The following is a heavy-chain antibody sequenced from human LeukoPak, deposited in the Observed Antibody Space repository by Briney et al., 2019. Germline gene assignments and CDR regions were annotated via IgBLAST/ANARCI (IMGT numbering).Heavy chain of an antibody. CDR1: GFTFSNYY. V-gene: IGHV3-21*01. CDR2: INSSGTYI. CDR3: ARDPYSGNYGNDYYYYMDV. J-gene: IGHJ6*03. Sequence: GGSLTLSCAASGFTFSNYYMNWVRQAPGRTMAWVSSINSSGTYIFYADSVRGRFTISRDNAKNSLYLQMDSLGPEDTAVYYCARDPYSGNYGNDYYYYMDVWGKGTTVTISS. D-gene: IGHD1-26*01.